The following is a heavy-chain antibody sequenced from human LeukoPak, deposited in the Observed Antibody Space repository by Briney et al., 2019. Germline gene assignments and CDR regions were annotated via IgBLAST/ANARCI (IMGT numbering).Heavy chain of an antibody. J-gene: IGHJ4*02. D-gene: IGHD4-17*01. V-gene: IGHV1-69*04. CDR1: GGTFSSYT. CDR2: IIPILGIA. CDR3: ARDPAGDYGVD. Sequence: SVKVSRKASGGTFSSYTISWVRQAPGQGLEWMGRIIPILGIANYAQKFQGRVTITADKSTSTAYMELSSLRSEDTAVYYYARDPAGDYGVDWGQGTLVTVSS.